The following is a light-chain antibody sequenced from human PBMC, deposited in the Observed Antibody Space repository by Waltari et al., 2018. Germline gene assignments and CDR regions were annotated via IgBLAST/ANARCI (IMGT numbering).Light chain of an antibody. Sequence: VVLTQSPLSLPVTLGQPASISCRSSQSLVYSDGNIYLNWFQQRPGQSPRRLIYEVSNRDSGVPDRSSGSESGSEFTLRISRVEAEDVAFYYCMQSSHSPYTFGQRTKLEIK. J-gene: IGKJ2*01. CDR3: MQSSHSPYT. V-gene: IGKV2-30*01. CDR1: QSLVYSDGNIY. CDR2: EVS.